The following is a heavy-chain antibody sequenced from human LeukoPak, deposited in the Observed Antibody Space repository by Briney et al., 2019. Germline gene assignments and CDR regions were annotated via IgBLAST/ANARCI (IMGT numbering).Heavy chain of an antibody. CDR3: ARQSGTTRADWFDP. Sequence: SETLSLTCTVSGGSSSYYYWSWIRQPPGKGLEWIGYIYYSGSTNYNPSLKSRVTISVDTSKNQFSLKLSSVTAADTAVYYCARQSGTTRADWFDPWGQGTLVTVSS. CDR2: IYYSGST. J-gene: IGHJ5*02. V-gene: IGHV4-59*08. D-gene: IGHD1-7*01. CDR1: GGSSSYYY.